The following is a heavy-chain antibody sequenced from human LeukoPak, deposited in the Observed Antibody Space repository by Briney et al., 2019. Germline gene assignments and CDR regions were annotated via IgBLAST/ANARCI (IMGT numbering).Heavy chain of an antibody. CDR3: GRQRGSGSYVDY. J-gene: IGHJ4*02. V-gene: IGHV4-38-2*01. D-gene: IGHD3-10*01. Sequence: PSETLSLTCAVSGYSIRSGYYWGWIRQPPGKGLEWSASIYDSRSTYSTPPFKSRATISLDTSKNPFSLKMSSVTAPAPPVYSWGRQRGSGSYVDYWGQGTRDSVSS. CDR2: IYDSRST. CDR1: GYSIRSGYY.